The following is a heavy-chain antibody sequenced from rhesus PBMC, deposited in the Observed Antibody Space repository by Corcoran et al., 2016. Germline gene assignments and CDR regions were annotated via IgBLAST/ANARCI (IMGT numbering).Heavy chain of an antibody. V-gene: IGHV1-151*01. CDR1: GYTFSIYA. J-gene: IGHJ4*01. D-gene: IGHD3-3*01. Sequence: QVQLVQSGAEVKKPGASVKLSCKASGYTFSIYAISWVRQAPGQGLEWMGGIIPLDGITNYAQKFQGRVTITADTSTSTAYMELSSPRSEDTAVYYCARGQSGYNFWSGYYTGDYWGQGVLVTVSS. CDR2: IIPLDGIT. CDR3: ARGQSGYNFWSGYYTGDY.